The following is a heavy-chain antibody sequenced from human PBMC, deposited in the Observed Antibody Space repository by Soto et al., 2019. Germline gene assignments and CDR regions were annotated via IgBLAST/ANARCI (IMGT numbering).Heavy chain of an antibody. CDR1: GFTFRSYG. J-gene: IGHJ4*02. V-gene: IGHV3-30*18. D-gene: IGHD1-26*01. CDR2: ISYDGSNK. CDR3: AKDQKWEPLRLFDF. Sequence: PGGSLRLSCAASGFTFRSYGMHWVRQAPGKGLEWVAFISYDGSNKFYADSVKGRFTISRDNSKNMLYLQMNSLRADDTAVYYCAKDQKWEPLRLFDFWGQGTLVTVSS.